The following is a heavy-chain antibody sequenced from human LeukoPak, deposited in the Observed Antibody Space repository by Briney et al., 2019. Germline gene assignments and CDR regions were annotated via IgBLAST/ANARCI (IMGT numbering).Heavy chain of an antibody. V-gene: IGHV3-48*01. CDR3: ARDPGYYYDSSVVNYFDY. CDR1: GFTFSSYS. Sequence: GSLRLSCAASGFTFSSYSMSWVRQAPGKGLEWVSYISSSSSTIYYADSVKGRFTISRDNAKNSLYLQMNSLRAEDTAVYYCARDPGYYYDSSVVNYFDYWGQGTLVTVSS. D-gene: IGHD3-22*01. J-gene: IGHJ4*02. CDR2: ISSSSSTI.